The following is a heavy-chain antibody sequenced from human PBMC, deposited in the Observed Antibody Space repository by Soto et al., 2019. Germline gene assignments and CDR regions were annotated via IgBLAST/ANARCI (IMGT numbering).Heavy chain of an antibody. CDR1: GFTFSSYA. J-gene: IGHJ6*02. CDR3: ARLWDTAITSGMDV. D-gene: IGHD5-18*01. V-gene: IGHV3-30-3*01. Sequence: QVQLVGSGGGVVQPGRSLRLSCAASGFTFSSYAMHWVRQAPGKGLEWVAVISYDGSNKYYADSVKGRFTISRDNSKNTLYLQMNSLRAEDTAVYYCARLWDTAITSGMDVWGQGTTVTVSS. CDR2: ISYDGSNK.